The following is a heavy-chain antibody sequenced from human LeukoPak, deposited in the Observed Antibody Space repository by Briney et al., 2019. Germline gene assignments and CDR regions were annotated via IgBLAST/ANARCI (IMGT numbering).Heavy chain of an antibody. J-gene: IGHJ5*02. CDR3: ARISRANWFDP. V-gene: IGHV3-66*01. CDR2: IYSGGST. CDR1: GFTFSSYG. Sequence: GGSLRLSCAASGFTFSSYGMSWVRQAPGKGLEWVSVIYSGGSTYYADSVKGRFTISRDNSKNTLYLQMSSLRAEDTAVYYCARISRANWFDPWGQGTLVTVSS.